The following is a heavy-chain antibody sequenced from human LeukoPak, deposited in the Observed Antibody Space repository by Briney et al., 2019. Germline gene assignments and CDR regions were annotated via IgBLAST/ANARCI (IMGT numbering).Heavy chain of an antibody. CDR2: ISASGGST. CDR3: AKDPLTDYDILTGYSPWGAFDI. V-gene: IGHV3-23*01. CDR1: GFTFNNYA. D-gene: IGHD3-9*01. Sequence: GGSLRLSCAASGFTFNNYAMSWVRQAPGKGLEWVSTISASGGSTYYADSVKGRFTISRDNSKNTLYLQMSSLRAEDTAVYYCAKDPLTDYDILTGYSPWGAFDIWGQGTMVTVSS. J-gene: IGHJ3*02.